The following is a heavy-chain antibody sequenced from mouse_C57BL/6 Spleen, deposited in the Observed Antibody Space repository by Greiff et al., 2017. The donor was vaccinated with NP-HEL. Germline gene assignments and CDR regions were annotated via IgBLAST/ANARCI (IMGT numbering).Heavy chain of an antibody. CDR2: ISNGGGST. D-gene: IGHD2-3*01. J-gene: IGHJ1*03. CDR3: ARHEWLLRGYFDV. CDR1: GFTFSDYY. Sequence: EVQLVESGGGLVQPGGSLKLSCAASGFTFSDYYMYWVRQTPEKRLEWVAYISNGGGSTYYPDTVKGRFTISRDNAKNTLYLQMSRLKSEDTAMYYCARHEWLLRGYFDVWGTGTTVTVAS. V-gene: IGHV5-12*01.